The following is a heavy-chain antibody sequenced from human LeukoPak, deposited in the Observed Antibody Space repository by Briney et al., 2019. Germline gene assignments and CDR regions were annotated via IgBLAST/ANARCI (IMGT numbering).Heavy chain of an antibody. Sequence: SETLSLTCAVYGGSFSGYYWSWIRQPPGKGLEWIGEINHSGSTNYNPSLKSRVTISVDTSKNQFFLKLSSVTAADTAVYYCARGGGSYPLWGQGTMVTVSS. CDR1: GGSFSGYY. D-gene: IGHD1-26*01. V-gene: IGHV4-34*01. CDR2: INHSGST. J-gene: IGHJ3*01. CDR3: ARGGGSYPL.